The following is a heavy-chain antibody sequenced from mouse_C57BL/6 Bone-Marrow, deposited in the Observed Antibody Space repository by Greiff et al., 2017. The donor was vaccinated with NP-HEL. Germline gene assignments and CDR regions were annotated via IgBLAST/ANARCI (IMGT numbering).Heavy chain of an antibody. Sequence: QVQLQQSGPGLVAPSQSLSITCTVSGFSLTSYAISWVRQPPGKGLEWLGVIWTGGGTNYNSALKSRLSISKDNSKSQVFLKMNSLQTDDTARDDCASLAYYSTLMDYWGQGTSVTVSS. J-gene: IGHJ4*01. D-gene: IGHD2-5*01. V-gene: IGHV2-9-1*01. CDR3: ASLAYYSTLMDY. CDR1: GFSLTSYA. CDR2: IWTGGGT.